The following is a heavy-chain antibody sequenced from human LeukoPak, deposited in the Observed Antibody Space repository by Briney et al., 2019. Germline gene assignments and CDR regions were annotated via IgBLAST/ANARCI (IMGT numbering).Heavy chain of an antibody. CDR1: GFTFSSYG. CDR3: AKQVDPASGWYESNWFDP. CDR2: ISYDGSNK. D-gene: IGHD6-19*01. J-gene: IGHJ5*02. Sequence: GRSLRLSCAASGFTFSSYGMHWVRQALGKGLEWVAVISYDGSNKYYADSVKGRFTISRDNSKNTLYLQMNSLRAEDTAVYYCAKQVDPASGWYESNWFDPWGQGTLVTVSS. V-gene: IGHV3-30*18.